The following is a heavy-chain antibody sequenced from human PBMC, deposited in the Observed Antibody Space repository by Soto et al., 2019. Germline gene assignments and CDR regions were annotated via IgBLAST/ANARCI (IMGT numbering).Heavy chain of an antibody. Sequence: ASVKVSCKASGYTFTSYGISWVRQAPGQGLEWMGWISAYNGNTNYAQSLQGRVTMTTDTSTNTAYVELRSLRSDDTAVYYCARDTRYNSGWSDFGHWGQGTLVTVSS. D-gene: IGHD6-19*01. CDR1: GYTFTSYG. CDR2: ISAYNGNT. V-gene: IGHV1-18*01. CDR3: ARDTRYNSGWSDFGH. J-gene: IGHJ4*02.